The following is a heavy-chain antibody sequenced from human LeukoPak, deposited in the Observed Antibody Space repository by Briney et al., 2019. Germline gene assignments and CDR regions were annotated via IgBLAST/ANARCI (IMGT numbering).Heavy chain of an antibody. D-gene: IGHD3-3*01. J-gene: IGHJ4*02. CDR1: GGSISSGEYY. CDR3: ARDRFWSGYTYFDY. CDR2: IYYSGST. Sequence: SQTLSLTCTVSGGSISSGEYYWSWIRQPPGKGQEWIGYIYYSGSTYYNPSLKSRVTISVDTSKNQFSLKLSSVTAADTAVYYCARDRFWSGYTYFDYWGQGTLVTVSS. V-gene: IGHV4-30-4*08.